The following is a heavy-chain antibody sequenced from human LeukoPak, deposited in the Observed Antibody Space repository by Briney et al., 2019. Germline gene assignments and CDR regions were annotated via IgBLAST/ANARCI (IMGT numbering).Heavy chain of an antibody. CDR1: GFALSSHW. D-gene: IGHD2-8*01. Sequence: GGSLRLSCAASGFALSSHWMTWVRQVPGRGPEWVANVNRDGSETYYLDSVKGRFTISKDDAKNSLYLQMNSLRAEDTALYHCARNNAMDVWGQGTTVIVSS. V-gene: IGHV3-7*03. CDR3: ARNNAMDV. CDR2: VNRDGSET. J-gene: IGHJ6*02.